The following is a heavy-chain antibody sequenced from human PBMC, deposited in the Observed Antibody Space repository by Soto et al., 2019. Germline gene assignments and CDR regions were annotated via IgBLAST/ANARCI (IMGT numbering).Heavy chain of an antibody. V-gene: IGHV3-66*01. CDR3: AKDARPDGYWDFDY. D-gene: IGHD5-12*01. J-gene: IGHJ4*02. CDR2: IYSGGST. CDR1: GFTVSSNY. Sequence: GGSLRLSCAASGFTVSSNYMSWVRQAPGKGLEWVSVIYSGGSTYYADSVKGRFTISRDTSKNTLYLQMNSLRAEDTAIYYCAKDARPDGYWDFDYWGQGTLVTVSS.